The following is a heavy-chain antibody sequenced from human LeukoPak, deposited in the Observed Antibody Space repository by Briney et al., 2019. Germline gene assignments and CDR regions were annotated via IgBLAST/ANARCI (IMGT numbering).Heavy chain of an antibody. J-gene: IGHJ4*02. Sequence: ASVKVSCKASGYTFTGYYMHWVRQAPGQGLEWMGWINPNSGGTNYAQKFQGRVTMTRDTSISTAYMELSRLRSDDTAVYYCAREYCSSTSCYTTIDYWGQGTLVTVSS. CDR2: INPNSGGT. CDR1: GYTFTGYY. D-gene: IGHD2-2*02. CDR3: AREYCSSTSCYTTIDY. V-gene: IGHV1-2*02.